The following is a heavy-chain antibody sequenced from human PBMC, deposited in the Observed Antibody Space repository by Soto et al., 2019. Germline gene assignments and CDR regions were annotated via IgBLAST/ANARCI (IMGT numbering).Heavy chain of an antibody. Sequence: QVQLVESGGGVVQPGRSLRLSCAASGLTYSNFGMHWVRQAPGKGLEWVAIISTDGRDKYYGDSVKGRFTISRDNSENTLYWQMNSLREEDTAVYYCAKGVPIYSEGPYQWGQGTLVTVSA. CDR2: ISTDGRDK. V-gene: IGHV3-30*18. J-gene: IGHJ4*02. D-gene: IGHD2-2*01. CDR3: AKGVPIYSEGPYQ. CDR1: GLTYSNFG.